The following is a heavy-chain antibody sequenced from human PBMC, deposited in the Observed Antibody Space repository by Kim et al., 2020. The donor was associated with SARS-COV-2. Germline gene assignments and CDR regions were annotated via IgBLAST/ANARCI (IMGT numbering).Heavy chain of an antibody. CDR2: INYDNTI. CDR1: GFTLINRE. Sequence: GGSLRLSCAASGFTLINREMNWVRQAPGKGLEWISYINYDNTIDYADSVRGRFIISRDIAGNSMYLQMDSLRGDDTAVYYCARDAGYGWAFDIWGQGTMVTVSS. D-gene: IGHD5-18*01. CDR3: ARDAGYGWAFDI. J-gene: IGHJ3*02. V-gene: IGHV3-48*03.